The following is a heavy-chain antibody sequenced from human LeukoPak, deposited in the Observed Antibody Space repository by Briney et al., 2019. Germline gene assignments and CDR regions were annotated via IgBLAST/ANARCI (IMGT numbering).Heavy chain of an antibody. V-gene: IGHV1-8*03. Sequence: GASVKVSCKASGYTFTSYDINWVRQATGQGLEWMGWMNPNSGNTGYAQKFQGRVTITRNTSISTAYMELSSLRSEDTAVYYCARGLEGYYDILTGYYRAGDAFDIWGQGTMVTVSS. D-gene: IGHD3-9*01. CDR1: GYTFTSYD. J-gene: IGHJ3*02. CDR2: MNPNSGNT. CDR3: ARGLEGYYDILTGYYRAGDAFDI.